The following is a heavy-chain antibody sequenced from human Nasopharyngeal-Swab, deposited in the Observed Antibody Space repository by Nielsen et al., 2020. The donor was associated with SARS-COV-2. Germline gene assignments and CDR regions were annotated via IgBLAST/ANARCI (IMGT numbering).Heavy chain of an antibody. V-gene: IGHV3-7*05. Sequence: GGSLRLACAASGLTGSSYWMSWVRQAPGKGLEWVAYIKEDGSEKYFVDSVKGRFTISRDNAKNSLYLQMNSLRAEDTAAYYCARDYTRFDYWGQGTLVTVSS. CDR2: IKEDGSEK. CDR3: ARDYTRFDY. D-gene: IGHD3-16*01. CDR1: GLTGSSYW. J-gene: IGHJ4*02.